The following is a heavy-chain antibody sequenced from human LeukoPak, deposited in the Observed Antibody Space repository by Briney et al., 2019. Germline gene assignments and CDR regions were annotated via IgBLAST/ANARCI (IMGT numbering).Heavy chain of an antibody. Sequence: PGGSLRLSCAASGFTFSSYWVHWVRQAPGKGLVWVSRINSDGGSTSYADSVKGRFTISRDNAKNTLYLQMNSLRAEDTAVYYCARSFDVLRYFDWLLNDAFDIWGQGTMVTVSS. J-gene: IGHJ3*02. CDR1: GFTFSSYW. CDR3: ARSFDVLRYFDWLLNDAFDI. V-gene: IGHV3-74*01. D-gene: IGHD3-9*01. CDR2: INSDGGST.